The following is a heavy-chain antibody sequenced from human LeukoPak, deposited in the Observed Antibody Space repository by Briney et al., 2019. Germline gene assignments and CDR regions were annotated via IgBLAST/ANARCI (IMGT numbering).Heavy chain of an antibody. CDR2: ISASGDGT. V-gene: IGHV3-23*01. J-gene: IGHJ3*02. D-gene: IGHD3-3*01. Sequence: GGSLRLSCAISGFTFNNYGMSWVRQAPGKGLEWVSTISASGDGTYYADSVKGRFTISRDSSKNTLYLQMNSLRAEDTAVYYCANRLATFGVVQRAFDIWGERTIVSVSA. CDR1: GFTFNNYG. CDR3: ANRLATFGVVQRAFDI.